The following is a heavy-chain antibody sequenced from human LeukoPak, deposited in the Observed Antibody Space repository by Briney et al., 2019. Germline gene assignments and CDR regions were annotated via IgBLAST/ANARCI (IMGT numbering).Heavy chain of an antibody. D-gene: IGHD6-13*01. CDR1: GYTFTSYD. Sequence: ASVKVSCTASGYTFTSYDINWVRQATGQGHEWMGWMNPNSGNTGYAQKFQGRVTMTRNTSISTAYMELSSLRSEDTAVYYCARAHSSSWTLDYYYYYYMDVWGKGTTVTISS. J-gene: IGHJ6*03. CDR3: ARAHSSSWTLDYYYYYYMDV. CDR2: MNPNSGNT. V-gene: IGHV1-8*01.